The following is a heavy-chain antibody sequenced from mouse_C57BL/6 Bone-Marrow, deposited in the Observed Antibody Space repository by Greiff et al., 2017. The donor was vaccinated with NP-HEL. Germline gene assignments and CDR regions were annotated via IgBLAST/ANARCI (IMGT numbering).Heavy chain of an antibody. CDR3: ARDLGRRFAY. Sequence: EVKLMESGGGLVKPGGSLKLSCAASGFTFSSYAMSWVRQTPEKRLEWVATISDGGSYTYYPDNVKGRVTISRDNAKNNLYLQMSHLKSEDTAMYYCARDLGRRFAYWGQGTLVTVSA. J-gene: IGHJ3*01. CDR2: ISDGGSYT. CDR1: GFTFSSYA. D-gene: IGHD4-1*01. V-gene: IGHV5-4*01.